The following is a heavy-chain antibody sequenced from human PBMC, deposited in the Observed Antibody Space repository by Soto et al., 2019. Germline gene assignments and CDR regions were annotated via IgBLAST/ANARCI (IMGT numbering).Heavy chain of an antibody. CDR3: AREDRDRETGLVPAAIDGMDV. Sequence: ASVKVSCKASGYTFTSSYMHWVRQAPGQGLEWMGIINPSGGSTSYAQKFQGRVTMTRDTSTSTVYMELSSLRSDDTAVYYCAREDRDRETGLVPAAIDGMDVWGQGTTVTVSS. V-gene: IGHV1-46*01. CDR1: GYTFTSSY. D-gene: IGHD2-2*01. J-gene: IGHJ6*02. CDR2: INPSGGST.